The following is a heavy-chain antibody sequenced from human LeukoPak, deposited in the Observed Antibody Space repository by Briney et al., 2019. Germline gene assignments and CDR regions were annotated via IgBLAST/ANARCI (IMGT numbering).Heavy chain of an antibody. V-gene: IGHV4-34*01. D-gene: IGHD3-9*01. J-gene: IGHJ4*02. CDR3: AKEAKYYDILIGYYRSFYYFDY. Sequence: SETLSLTCAVYGGSFSGYYWSWIRQPPGKGLEWIGEINHSGSTNYNPSLKSRVTISVDTSKNQFSLNLTSVTAADTAVYYCAKEAKYYDILIGYYRSFYYFDYWGQGTLVTVSS. CDR1: GGSFSGYY. CDR2: INHSGST.